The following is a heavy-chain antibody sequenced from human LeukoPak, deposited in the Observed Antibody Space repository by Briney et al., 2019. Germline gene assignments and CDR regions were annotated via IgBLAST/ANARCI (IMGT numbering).Heavy chain of an antibody. J-gene: IGHJ4*02. CDR2: INPSGGST. V-gene: IGHV1-46*01. CDR3: ARQRRHTRAYDY. CDR1: GYTFTSYY. D-gene: IGHD2-2*02. Sequence: ASVKVSCKASGYTFTSYYMHWVRQAPGQGLEWMGIINPSGGSTSYAQKFQGRVTMTRDMSTSTVYMELSSLRSEDTAVYYCARQRRHTRAYDYWGQGTLVTVSS.